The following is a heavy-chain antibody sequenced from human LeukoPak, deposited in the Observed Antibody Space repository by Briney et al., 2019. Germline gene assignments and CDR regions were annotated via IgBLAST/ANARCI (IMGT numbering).Heavy chain of an antibody. V-gene: IGHV4-59*10. Sequence: SETLSLTCAVYGGSFSGYYWSWIRQPAGKGLEWIGRIYTSGSTNYNPSLKSRVTMSVDTSKNQFSLKLSSVTAADTAVYYCARAPPGIAVAGTAPYGMDVWGQGTTVTVSS. CDR2: IYTSGST. J-gene: IGHJ6*02. CDR3: ARAPPGIAVAGTAPYGMDV. CDR1: GGSFSGYY. D-gene: IGHD6-19*01.